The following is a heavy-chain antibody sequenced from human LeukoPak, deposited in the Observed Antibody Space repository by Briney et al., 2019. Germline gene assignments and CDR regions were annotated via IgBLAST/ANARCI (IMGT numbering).Heavy chain of an antibody. J-gene: IGHJ4*02. CDR1: GFTFSTYS. V-gene: IGHV3-21*01. CDR3: ARDREGIAAAGTDY. Sequence: PGGSLRLSCAASGFTFSTYSMNWVRQAPGEGLEWVSYISSSSSYIYYADSVKGRFTISRDNAKNSLYLQMNSLRAEDTAVYYCARDREGIAAAGTDYWGQGTLVTVSS. D-gene: IGHD6-13*01. CDR2: ISSSSSYI.